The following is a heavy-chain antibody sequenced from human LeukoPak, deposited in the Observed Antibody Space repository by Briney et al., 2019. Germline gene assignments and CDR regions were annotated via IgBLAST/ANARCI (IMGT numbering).Heavy chain of an antibody. V-gene: IGHV4-59*01. D-gene: IGHD3-10*01. J-gene: IGHJ5*02. CDR3: ARESGTGWFDP. CDR2: IHNSGST. Sequence: SETLSLTCTVSGGSISRFYWSWIRQPPGKGLQWIGYIHNSGSTKYNPSLTSRVTISIDTSKNQFSLKLSSVTAADAAVYYCARESGTGWFDPWGQGTLVTVSS. CDR1: GGSISRFY.